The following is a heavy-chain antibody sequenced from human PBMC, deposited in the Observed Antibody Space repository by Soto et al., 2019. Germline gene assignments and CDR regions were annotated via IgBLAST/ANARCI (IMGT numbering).Heavy chain of an antibody. V-gene: IGHV3-23*01. J-gene: IGHJ6*02. Sequence: GGSLRLSCAASGFTFSSYAMSWVRQAPGKGLEWVSAISGSGGSTYYADSVKGRFTISRDNSKNTLYLQMNSLRAEDTSVYFCSIQRSDDFCSGYSSSYYGIDVWGQGTTVTVSS. CDR1: GFTFSSYA. D-gene: IGHD3-3*01. CDR2: ISGSGGST. CDR3: SIQRSDDFCSGYSSSYYGIDV.